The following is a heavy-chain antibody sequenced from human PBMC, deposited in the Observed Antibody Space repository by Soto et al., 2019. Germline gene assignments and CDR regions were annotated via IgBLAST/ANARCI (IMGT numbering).Heavy chain of an antibody. CDR2: IYYSGST. D-gene: IGHD3-10*01. V-gene: IGHV4-31*03. CDR1: GDSISRGGFF. Sequence: SETLSLTCTVCGDSISRGGFFWSWIRQHPGEGLEWIGYIYYSGSTYYNPSLKSRVNISVDTSKNHFSLTLGSVTAPDTAVYYCARGAMLRGPGYYYALDVWGQGTTVTVSS. J-gene: IGHJ6*02. CDR3: ARGAMLRGPGYYYALDV.